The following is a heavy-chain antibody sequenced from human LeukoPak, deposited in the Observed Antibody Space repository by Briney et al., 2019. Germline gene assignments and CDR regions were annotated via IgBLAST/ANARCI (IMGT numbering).Heavy chain of an antibody. J-gene: IGHJ6*04. Sequence: GESLQISCKGSGSRFTSYWISWVRQMPGKGLEWMGRIDPSDSYTNYSPSFQGHVTISADKSINTAYLQWSSLKASDTAMYYCARAYSGYDSYYYFYGMDVWGKGTTVTVSS. CDR3: ARAYSGYDSYYYFYGMDV. D-gene: IGHD5-12*01. V-gene: IGHV5-10-1*01. CDR1: GSRFTSYW. CDR2: IDPSDSYT.